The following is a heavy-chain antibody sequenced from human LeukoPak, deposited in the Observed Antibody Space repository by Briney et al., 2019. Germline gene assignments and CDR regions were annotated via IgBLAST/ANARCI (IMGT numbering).Heavy chain of an antibody. V-gene: IGHV4-59*01. CDR1: GGSISSYY. J-gene: IGHJ3*02. CDR3: ARALQPGVYAFDI. D-gene: IGHD6-13*01. CDR2: IYYSGST. Sequence: SETLSLTRTVSGGSISSYYWTWIRQPPGEGLEWIGYIYYSGSTNYNPSLKSRVTISVDTSKNQFSLKLSSVTAADTAVYYCARALQPGVYAFDIWGQGTMVTVSS.